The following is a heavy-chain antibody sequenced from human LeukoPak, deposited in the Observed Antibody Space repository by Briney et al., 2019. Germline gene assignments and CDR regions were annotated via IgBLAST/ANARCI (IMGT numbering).Heavy chain of an antibody. CDR3: ARDDDRSGYLEY. CDR1: GFTFSSYA. D-gene: IGHD3-22*01. Sequence: GGSLRLSCAASGFTFSSYAMHWVRQAPGKGLEWVAVISYDGSNKYYADSVKGRFTISRDNSKNTLYLQMNSLRAEDTAVYYCARDDDRSGYLEYWGQGTLVTVSS. CDR2: ISYDGSNK. V-gene: IGHV3-30-3*01. J-gene: IGHJ4*02.